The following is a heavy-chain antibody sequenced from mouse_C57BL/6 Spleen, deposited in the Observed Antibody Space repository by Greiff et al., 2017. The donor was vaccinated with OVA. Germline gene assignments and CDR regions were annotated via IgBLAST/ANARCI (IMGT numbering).Heavy chain of an antibody. CDR2: IDPSDSYT. J-gene: IGHJ3*01. V-gene: IGHV1-69*01. D-gene: IGHD2-4*01. CDR3: ARGYDYDLAWFAY. Sequence: QVQLQQSGAELVMPGASVKLSCKASGYTFTSYWMHWVKQRPGQGLEWIGEIDPSDSYTNYNQKFKGKSTLTVDKSSSTAYMQLSSLTSEDSAVYYCARGYDYDLAWFAYWGQGTLVTVSA. CDR1: GYTFTSYW.